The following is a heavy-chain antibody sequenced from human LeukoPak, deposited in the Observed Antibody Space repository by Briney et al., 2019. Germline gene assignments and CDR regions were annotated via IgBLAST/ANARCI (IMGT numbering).Heavy chain of an antibody. CDR1: GGSISSYY. CDR2: IYSSGII. J-gene: IGHJ4*02. CDR3: ARDAGKSGYPDY. Sequence: PSETLSLTCTVSGGSISSYYGSWIRQPAGKAPEWIGRIYSSGIINYNPSLKSRVTMSLDNSKNQLSLKLSYVTAADTAVYYCARDAGKSGYPDYWGQGTLVTVSS. D-gene: IGHD3-3*01. V-gene: IGHV4-4*07.